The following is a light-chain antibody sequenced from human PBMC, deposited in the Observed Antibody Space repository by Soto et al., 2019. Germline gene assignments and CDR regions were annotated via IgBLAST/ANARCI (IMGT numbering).Light chain of an antibody. CDR2: YDD. V-gene: IGLV1-36*01. J-gene: IGLJ1*01. Sequence: QSVLTQPPSVSEAPRQRVTISCSGSRSNIGDNAVNWYQQVPGKAPKLLIYYDDLLPSGVSDRFSGSKSGTSASLAISGLQSDDEADYYCSAWDDSLHGYVFGNGTKVTVL. CDR1: RSNIGDNA. CDR3: SAWDDSLHGYV.